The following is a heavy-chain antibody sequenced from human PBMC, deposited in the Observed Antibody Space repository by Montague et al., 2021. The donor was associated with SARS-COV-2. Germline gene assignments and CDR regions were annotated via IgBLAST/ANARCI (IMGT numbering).Heavy chain of an antibody. J-gene: IGHJ3*02. CDR1: GGSVSSSSYY. CDR3: ARHITGSGNAFDI. CDR2: IYYTGST. D-gene: IGHD3-10*01. Sequence: SETLSLTCTVSGGSVSSSSYYWGWIRQPPGKGLEWIGSIYYTGSTYYNPSLKSRVTIAVDTSKNQFSLKLSSVTVADTAVYYCARHITGSGNAFDIWGQGTMVTVSS. V-gene: IGHV4-39*01.